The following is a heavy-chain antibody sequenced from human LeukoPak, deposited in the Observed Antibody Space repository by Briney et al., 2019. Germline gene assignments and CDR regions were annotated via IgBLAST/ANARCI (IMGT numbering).Heavy chain of an antibody. D-gene: IGHD6-13*01. J-gene: IGHJ4*02. CDR1: GFTFSSYA. CDR2: ISGSGGST. Sequence: GGSLRLSCAVSGFTFSSYAMSWVRQAPGKGLEWVSAISGSGGSTYYADSVKGRFTISRDNSKNTLYLQMNSLRAEDTAVYYCAKVDAVSSWGAYWGQGTLVTVSS. V-gene: IGHV3-23*01. CDR3: AKVDAVSSWGAY.